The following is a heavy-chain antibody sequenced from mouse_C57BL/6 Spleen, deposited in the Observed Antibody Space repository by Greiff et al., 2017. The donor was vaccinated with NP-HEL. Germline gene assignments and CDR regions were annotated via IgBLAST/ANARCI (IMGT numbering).Heavy chain of an antibody. Sequence: EVKVIESGGGLVKPGGSLTLSCAASGFTFSDYGMHWVRQAPEQGLEWVAYISSGSSTIYYADTVKGRFTISRDNAKNTLFLQMTSLRSEDTAMYYCARRHYAMDYWGQGTSVTVSS. CDR2: ISSGSSTI. CDR3: ARRHYAMDY. V-gene: IGHV5-17*01. J-gene: IGHJ4*01. D-gene: IGHD1-2*01. CDR1: GFTFSDYG.